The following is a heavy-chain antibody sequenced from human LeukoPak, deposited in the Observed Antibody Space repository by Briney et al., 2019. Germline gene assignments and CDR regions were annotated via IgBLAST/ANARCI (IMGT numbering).Heavy chain of an antibody. D-gene: IGHD3-10*01. J-gene: IGHJ4*02. Sequence: GGSLRLSCAASGFTFSSYGMHWVRQAPGKGLEWVAFIRYDGSNKYYVDSVTGRFTISRDNSKNTLYLQMNSLRAEDTAVYYCAKGVRLWFAFYFDYWGQGTLVTVSS. CDR1: GFTFSSYG. CDR2: IRYDGSNK. CDR3: AKGVRLWFAFYFDY. V-gene: IGHV3-30*02.